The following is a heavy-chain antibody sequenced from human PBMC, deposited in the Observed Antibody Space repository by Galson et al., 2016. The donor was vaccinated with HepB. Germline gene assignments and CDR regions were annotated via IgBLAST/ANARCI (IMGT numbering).Heavy chain of an antibody. V-gene: IGHV4-39*01. CDR2: IYHTGIT. D-gene: IGHD5-24*01. Sequence: SETLSLTCDVSGGSMSGDSDHWDWIRQTPEKGLEWIGSIYHTGITFHNPSPQSRLTRSLDTPKNQFPLNLGSVTAADTAVYYCASRGGYRGVENWFDPWGQGVPVIVSS. CDR1: GGSMSGDSDH. J-gene: IGHJ5*02. CDR3: ASRGGYRGVENWFDP.